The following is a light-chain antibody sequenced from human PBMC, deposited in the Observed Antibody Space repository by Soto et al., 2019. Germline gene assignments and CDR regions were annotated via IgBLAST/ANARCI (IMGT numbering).Light chain of an antibody. J-gene: IGLJ1*01. CDR3: SSYTSSSTL. CDR2: AVT. CDR1: SSDVGGYNY. Sequence: ALTQPASVSGSPGQSITISCTGTSSDVGGYNYVSWYQQHPGKAPKLMIYAVTDRPSGVSSRFSGSKSGNTASLTISGLQAEDEADYYCSSYTSSSTLFGTGTKVTVL. V-gene: IGLV2-14*01.